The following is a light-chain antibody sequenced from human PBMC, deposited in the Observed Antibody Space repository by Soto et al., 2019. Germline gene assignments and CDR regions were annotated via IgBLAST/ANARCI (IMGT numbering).Light chain of an antibody. CDR1: SSDVVGYNY. V-gene: IGLV2-14*01. J-gene: IGLJ1*01. Sequence: QSALTQPASVSGSPGQSITISCTGTSSDVVGYNYVSWYQQHPGKAPKFMIYDVSNRPSGVSYRFSGSKSGNTASLTISGLQAEDEADYYCSSYTTSNTRQIVFGTGTKVTVL. CDR2: DVS. CDR3: SSYTTSNTRQIV.